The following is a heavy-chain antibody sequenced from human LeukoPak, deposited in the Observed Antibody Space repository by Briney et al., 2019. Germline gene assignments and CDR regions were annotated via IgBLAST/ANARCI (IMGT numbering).Heavy chain of an antibody. CDR2: INPNSGGT. CDR3: ARGDDILVPLRS. V-gene: IGHV1-2*02. J-gene: IGHJ4*02. CDR1: GYTFTGYY. Sequence: ASVKVPCKASGYTFTGYYMHWVRQAPGQGLEWMGWINPNSGGTNYAQKFQGRVTMARDTSISTAYMELSRLRSDDTAVYYCARGDDILVPLRSWGQGTLVTVSS. D-gene: IGHD3-9*01.